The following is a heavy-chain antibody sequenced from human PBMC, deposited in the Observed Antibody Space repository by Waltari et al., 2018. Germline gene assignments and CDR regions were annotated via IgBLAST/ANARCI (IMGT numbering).Heavy chain of an antibody. Sequence: QVQLVQSGAEVKKPGASVKVSCKASGYTFTSYDLHWVRQANGQGLEWMGWMNPNSGNTGYAQKFQGRVTMTRNTSISTAYMELSSLRSEDTAVYYCARDKFDSSGYYGGFDYWGQGTLVTVSS. D-gene: IGHD3-22*01. CDR3: ARDKFDSSGYYGGFDY. CDR1: GYTFTSYD. V-gene: IGHV1-8*01. CDR2: MNPNSGNT. J-gene: IGHJ4*02.